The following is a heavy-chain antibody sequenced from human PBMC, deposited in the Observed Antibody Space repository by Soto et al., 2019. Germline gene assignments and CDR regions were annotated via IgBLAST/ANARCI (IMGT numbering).Heavy chain of an antibody. CDR1: RFSFRSYA. D-gene: IGHD3-22*01. CDR3: AQKDYDSYGVYYN. Sequence: VQLLESGGALVQPGGSLRLSCAASRFSFRSYAMSWVRQAPGKGLEWVSAISGTGDGTFYADSVKGRFTISRDNAQSTRSLERNSLRVEDTAGYYCAQKDYDSYGVYYNWGQGTMVTVSS. J-gene: IGHJ4*02. V-gene: IGHV3-23*01. CDR2: ISGTGDGT.